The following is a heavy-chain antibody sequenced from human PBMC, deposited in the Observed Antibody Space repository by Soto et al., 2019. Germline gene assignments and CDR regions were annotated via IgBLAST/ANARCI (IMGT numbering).Heavy chain of an antibody. J-gene: IGHJ6*02. CDR2: IIPIFGIA. Sequence: QVLLVQSGAEVKKPGSSVKVSCKASGGTFSRYSITWVRQAPGHGLEWIGRIIPIFGIASYAQKFQGRVTITADDSTSTAYMELSSLRSDDTAVYYCAREDRDRETGLVPAAIDGMDVWGQGTTVTVSS. D-gene: IGHD2-2*01. V-gene: IGHV1-69*08. CDR3: AREDRDRETGLVPAAIDGMDV. CDR1: GGTFSRYS.